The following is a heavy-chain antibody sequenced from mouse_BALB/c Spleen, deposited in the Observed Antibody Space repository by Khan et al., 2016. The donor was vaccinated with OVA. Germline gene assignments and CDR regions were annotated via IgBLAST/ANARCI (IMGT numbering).Heavy chain of an antibody. CDR1: GYTLTDYG. J-gene: IGHJ3*01. CDR3: SRSQCNFVFAY. D-gene: IGHD2-1*01. CDR2: INTYTGEP. V-gene: IGHV9-3-1*01. Sequence: QIQLVQSGPELKKTGETVKISCKAPGYTLTDYGLNWVKQAPGKDLKWMGWINTYTGEPTFADDFKGRFAFSLETSASTPYLQIIDLKNEDTSTYCCSRSQCNFVFAYWGQGTPVTVSA.